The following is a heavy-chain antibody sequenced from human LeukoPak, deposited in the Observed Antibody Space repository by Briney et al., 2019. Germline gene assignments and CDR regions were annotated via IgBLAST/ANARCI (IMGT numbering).Heavy chain of an antibody. D-gene: IGHD4-17*01. CDR1: GFTFSSYA. CDR3: ARVYGDYARVLYYYYGMDV. Sequence: GRSLRLSCAASGFTFSSYAMHWVRQAPGKWLEWVAVISYDGSNKYYADSVKGRFTISRDNSKNTLYLQMNSLRAEDTAVYYCARVYGDYARVLYYYYGMDVWGQGTTVTVSS. V-gene: IGHV3-30-3*01. J-gene: IGHJ6*02. CDR2: ISYDGSNK.